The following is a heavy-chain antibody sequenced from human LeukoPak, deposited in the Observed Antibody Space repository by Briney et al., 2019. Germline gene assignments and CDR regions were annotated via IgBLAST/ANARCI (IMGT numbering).Heavy chain of an antibody. D-gene: IGHD1-14*01. CDR2: IGPTGFDR. CDR3: ATETNGRHYDY. J-gene: IGHJ4*02. CDR1: GLTFSTSG. V-gene: IGHV3-21*06. Sequence: GGSLRLSCTTSGLTFSTSGFNWVRQAPGKGLEWVASIGPTGFDRHHADSIKGRFTISRDNANNFLYLQMDSLRAEDTAVYYCATETNGRHYDYWGQGTLLTVSS.